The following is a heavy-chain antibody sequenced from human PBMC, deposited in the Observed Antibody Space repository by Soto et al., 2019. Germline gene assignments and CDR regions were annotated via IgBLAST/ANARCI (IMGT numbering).Heavy chain of an antibody. CDR2: ISYDGGNK. D-gene: IGHD2-15*01. J-gene: IGHJ4*02. Sequence: QVQLVESGGGVVQPGRSLRLSCAASGFTFGGDAMHWVRQAPGKGLEWVAIISYDGGNKYYADPVKGRFTISRDNSKNRLYLQLSSLRAEDTAVYYCARGLPLPDFWGQGTLVTVSS. CDR1: GFTFGGDA. V-gene: IGHV3-30*03. CDR3: ARGLPLPDF.